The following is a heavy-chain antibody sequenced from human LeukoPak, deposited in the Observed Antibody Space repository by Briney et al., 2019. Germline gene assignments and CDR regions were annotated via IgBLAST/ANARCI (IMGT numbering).Heavy chain of an antibody. CDR3: AREWSAFDY. J-gene: IGHJ4*02. D-gene: IGHD2-15*01. V-gene: IGHV4-59*13. Sequence: SETLSRTCSVSGGSIGRYYWSWIRQPPGKGLEWIGYIHYSGSTNYNPSLKSRVTISVDTSKNQLSLRVRSVIAADTAVYYCAREWSAFDYWGQGTLVTVSS. CDR2: IHYSGST. CDR1: GGSIGRYY.